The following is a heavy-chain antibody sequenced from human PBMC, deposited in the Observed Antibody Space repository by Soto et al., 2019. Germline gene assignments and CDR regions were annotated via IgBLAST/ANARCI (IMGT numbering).Heavy chain of an antibody. V-gene: IGHV3-23*01. CDR2: FSAGGRA. CDR1: GFSFSNYA. J-gene: IGHJ4*02. Sequence: EVQLLESGGGLVQPGGSLRLSCEASGFSFSNYALSWVSQSPGKGLEWVSTFSAGGRAYYADSVKGRFTIAKDTSKNTLHLQASSPRAEDTAVYYCAKESMPEHYGDTLFDYWGQGTRVTVSS. D-gene: IGHD4-17*01. CDR3: AKESMPEHYGDTLFDY.